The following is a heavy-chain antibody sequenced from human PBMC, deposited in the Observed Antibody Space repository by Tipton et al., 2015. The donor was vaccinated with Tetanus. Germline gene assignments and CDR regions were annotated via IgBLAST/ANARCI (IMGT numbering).Heavy chain of an antibody. D-gene: IGHD3-3*01. J-gene: IGHJ3*01. Sequence: TLSLTCVVSGDSIISSNWWSWVRQPPGKGLEWIGEIHHNGRTYYNPSLTSRVTMSVDKSQNHLSLRLSSVTAADTALYYCARHMEWLFGAFDSWGPGTTVTVSS. CDR3: ARHMEWLFGAFDS. CDR1: GDSIISSNW. V-gene: IGHV4-4*02. CDR2: IHHNGRT.